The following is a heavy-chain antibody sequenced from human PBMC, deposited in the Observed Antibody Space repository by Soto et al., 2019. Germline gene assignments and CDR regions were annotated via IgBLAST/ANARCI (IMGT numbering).Heavy chain of an antibody. CDR1: GFTFSSYN. V-gene: IGHV3-48*01. Sequence: ASLRLSCAASGFTFSSYNMNWVRKAPGKGLEWVSYISSSSSTIYYADSVKGRFTISRDNAKNSLYLQMNSLRAEDTAVYYCAREADYVNWFDPWGQGTLVTVSS. CDR3: AREADYVNWFDP. J-gene: IGHJ5*02. CDR2: ISSSSSTI. D-gene: IGHD4-17*01.